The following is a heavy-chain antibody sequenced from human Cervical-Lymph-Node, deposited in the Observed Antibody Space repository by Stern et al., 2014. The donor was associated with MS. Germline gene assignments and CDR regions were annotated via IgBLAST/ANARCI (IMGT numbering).Heavy chain of an antibody. D-gene: IGHD4/OR15-4a*01. V-gene: IGHV3-7*01. J-gene: IGHJ5*02. CDR3: AGDKAPVGANWFDP. Sequence: VQLVESGGGLVQPGGSLRLSCAASGFTFSDYWMTWVRQAPGKRLEFVANIRENGRDQYYADSVEGRFTISRDNTRNYLYLQMHSRRVDDTAIYYCAGDKAPVGANWFDPWGRGTPVIVSS. CDR2: IRENGRDQ. CDR1: GFTFSDYW.